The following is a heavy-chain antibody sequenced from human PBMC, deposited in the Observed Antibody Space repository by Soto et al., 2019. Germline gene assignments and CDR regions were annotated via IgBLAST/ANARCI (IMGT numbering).Heavy chain of an antibody. V-gene: IGHV4-30-4*01. Sequence: SETLSLTCTVSGGSISSGDYYWSWIRQPPGKGLEWIGYIYYSGSTYYNPSLKSRVTISVDTSKNQFSLKLSSVTAADTAVYYCARVRELRLFDPWGQGTLVTVSS. D-gene: IGHD1-7*01. CDR3: ARVRELRLFDP. CDR2: IYYSGST. CDR1: GGSISSGDYY. J-gene: IGHJ5*02.